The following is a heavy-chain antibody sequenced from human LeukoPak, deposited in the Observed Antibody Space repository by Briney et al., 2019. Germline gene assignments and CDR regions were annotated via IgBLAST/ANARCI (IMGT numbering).Heavy chain of an antibody. Sequence: GASVKVSCKASGYSFTDYYMHWVRQAPGQGPEWMAWINPDTGGTKYAQKFQGRVTVTRDTSISTVYMELSSLSSDDTALYYCATNNRPNPPSPPFDYWGQGSLVTVSS. CDR1: GYSFTDYY. V-gene: IGHV1-2*02. CDR3: ATNNRPNPPSPPFDY. D-gene: IGHD2/OR15-2a*01. CDR2: INPDTGGT. J-gene: IGHJ4*02.